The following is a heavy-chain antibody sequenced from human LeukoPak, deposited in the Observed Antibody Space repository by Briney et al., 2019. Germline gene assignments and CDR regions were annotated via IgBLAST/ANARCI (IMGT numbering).Heavy chain of an antibody. Sequence: ASVKVSCKASGYTFTSYDINWVRQATGQGLEWMGWMNHNSGNTGYAQKFQGRVTMTRNTSISTAYMELSSLRSEDTAVYYCAGGEVVATILGYYYYYMDVWGKGTTVTISS. V-gene: IGHV1-8*01. J-gene: IGHJ6*03. CDR1: GYTFTSYD. CDR3: AGGEVVATILGYYYYYMDV. CDR2: MNHNSGNT. D-gene: IGHD5-12*01.